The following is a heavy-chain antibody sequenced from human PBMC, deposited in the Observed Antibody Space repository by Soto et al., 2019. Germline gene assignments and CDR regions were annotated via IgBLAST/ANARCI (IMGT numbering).Heavy chain of an antibody. D-gene: IGHD3-3*01. CDR2: ISSSSSYI. CDR1: GFTFSSYS. V-gene: IGHV3-21*01. J-gene: IGHJ6*02. CDR3: ARDEIYDFWSGRVYGMDV. Sequence: GGSLRLSCAASGFTFSSYSMSWVRQAPGKGLEWVSSISSSSSYIYYADSVKGRFTISRDNAKNSLYLQMNSLRAEDTAVYYCARDEIYDFWSGRVYGMDVWXQGTTVTVSS.